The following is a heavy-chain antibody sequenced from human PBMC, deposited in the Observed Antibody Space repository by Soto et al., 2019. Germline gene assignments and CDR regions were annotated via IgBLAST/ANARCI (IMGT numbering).Heavy chain of an antibody. V-gene: IGHV3-74*01. CDR3: AREYYGSGI. CDR1: GFTFSAYW. J-gene: IGHJ4*02. CDR2: INSDGTIT. Sequence: EVQLVESGGALIQPGGSLRLSCAASGFTFSAYWMFWVRQAPGKGLVWLSRINSDGTITDYADSVRGRFTISRNNAENTLYLQLNRLTADDTAVYYCAREYYGSGIWGQGTLVTVSS. D-gene: IGHD3-10*01.